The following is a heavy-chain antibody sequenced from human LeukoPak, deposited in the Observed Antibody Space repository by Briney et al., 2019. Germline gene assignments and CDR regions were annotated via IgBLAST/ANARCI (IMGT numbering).Heavy chain of an antibody. CDR1: GYTFTSYY. J-gene: IGHJ4*02. D-gene: IGHD5-18*01. CDR3: ARVRYSYGYTNPNFDY. V-gene: IGHV1-46*01. Sequence: ASVKVSCKASGYTFTSYYMHWVRQAPGQGLEWMGIINPSGGSTSCAQKFQGRVTMTRDTSTSTVYMELSSLRPEDTAVYYCARVRYSYGYTNPNFDYWGQGTLVTVSS. CDR2: INPSGGST.